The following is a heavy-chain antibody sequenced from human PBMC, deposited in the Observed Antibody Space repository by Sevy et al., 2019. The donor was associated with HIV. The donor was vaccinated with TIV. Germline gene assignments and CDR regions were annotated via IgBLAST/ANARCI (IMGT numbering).Heavy chain of an antibody. CDR3: AGGRYDSSGSFDAFDI. D-gene: IGHD3-22*01. V-gene: IGHV3-23*01. J-gene: IGHJ3*02. Sequence: GGSLRLSCKPSGFTFISYAMNWVRQVPGKGLDWVSTIYDTNYGSGGGTYYAESVKGRFTISRGTSKTKVYLQMNSLRTEDTSVYYCAGGRYDSSGSFDAFDIWGQGTMVTVSS. CDR2: IYDTNYGSGGGT. CDR1: GFTFISYA.